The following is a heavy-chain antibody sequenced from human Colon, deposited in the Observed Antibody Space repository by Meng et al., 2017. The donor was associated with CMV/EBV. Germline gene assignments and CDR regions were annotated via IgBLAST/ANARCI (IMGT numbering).Heavy chain of an antibody. CDR2: TYYSGST. CDR3: AREGCCSSTSCTETSDF. V-gene: IGHV4-30-4*08. Sequence: SETLSLTCTVSGGSISSGDDYWSWSRQPPGTGLEWIGYTYYSGSTYYNPSPKSRVTISVDTSKNQFSLKLCSVTAAATAAYYCAREGCCSSTSCTETSDFWGQGTLVTVSS. J-gene: IGHJ4*01. D-gene: IGHD2-2*01. CDR1: GGSISSGDDY.